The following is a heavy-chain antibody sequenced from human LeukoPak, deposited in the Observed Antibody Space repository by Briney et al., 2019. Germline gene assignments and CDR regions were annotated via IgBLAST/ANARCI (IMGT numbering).Heavy chain of an antibody. D-gene: IGHD5-18*01. CDR2: ISGSGGST. V-gene: IGHV3-23*01. Sequence: GGSLRLSCAASGFTFSSYAMSWVRQAPGKGLEWVSAISGSGGSTYYADSVKGRFTISRDNSKNTLYLQMNSLRAEDTAVYYCAPSNGSGIQLWFDYWGQGTLVTVSS. J-gene: IGHJ4*02. CDR3: APSNGSGIQLWFDY. CDR1: GFTFSSYA.